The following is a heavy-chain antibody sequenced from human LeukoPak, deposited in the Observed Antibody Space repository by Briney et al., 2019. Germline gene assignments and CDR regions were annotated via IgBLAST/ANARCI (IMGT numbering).Heavy chain of an antibody. D-gene: IGHD3-22*01. V-gene: IGHV4-4*07. CDR2: IYSNVRT. CDR3: ARDVIADDSGSCFES. Sequence: SETLSLTCTVSVGSINGYYWSWIRQPAGRGLEWIGRIYSNVRTNYNPSLKSRVTLSVDTSKNQFSLKLSSVTAADTAVYYCARDVIADDSGSCFESWGQGTLVTVSS. CDR1: VGSINGYY. J-gene: IGHJ4*02.